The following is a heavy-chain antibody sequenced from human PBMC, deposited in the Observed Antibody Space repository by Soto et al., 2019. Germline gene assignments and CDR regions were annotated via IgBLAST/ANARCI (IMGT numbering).Heavy chain of an antibody. CDR2: IYPGDSDT. Sequence: GESLKISCKGSGYSFTNYWIGWVRQMPGKGLEWMGIIYPGDSDTRYSPSFQGQVTISADKSISTAYLQWSSLKASDTAMYYCARQSIAAAGTINYYYYYMDVWGKGTTVTVSS. CDR3: ARQSIAAAGTINYYYYYMDV. V-gene: IGHV5-51*01. D-gene: IGHD6-13*01. J-gene: IGHJ6*03. CDR1: GYSFTNYW.